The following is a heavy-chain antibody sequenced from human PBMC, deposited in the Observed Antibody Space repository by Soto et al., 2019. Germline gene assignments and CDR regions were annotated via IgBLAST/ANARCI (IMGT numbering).Heavy chain of an antibody. V-gene: IGHV3-66*01. D-gene: IGHD2-2*01. J-gene: IGHJ4*02. Sequence: GGSLRLSCAASGFTFSSYAMNWVRQAPGKGLEWVSIIDIGGNTYYADSVKDRFTISRDNSRNTLYLHMDSLRAEDTAVYYCARGRGSTGYLGREHYFDYWGQGTLDTVSS. CDR3: ARGRGSTGYLGREHYFDY. CDR2: IDIGGNT. CDR1: GFTFSSYA.